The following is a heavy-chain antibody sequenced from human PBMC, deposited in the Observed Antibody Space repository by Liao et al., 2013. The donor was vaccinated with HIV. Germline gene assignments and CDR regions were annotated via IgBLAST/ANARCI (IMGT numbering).Heavy chain of an antibody. V-gene: IGHV4-59*12. CDR3: TRGGADWFDP. CDR1: GGSMGGYY. J-gene: IGHJ5*02. CDR2: MYYAGDT. Sequence: QVHLQESGPGLVKSSETLSLTCSVSGGSMGGYYWSWIRQPPGKGLEWIGYMYYAGDTNYNPSLKSRVTISLDTSKNQFSLKLSSVTAADTAVYYCTRGGADWFDPWGQGTLVTVSS.